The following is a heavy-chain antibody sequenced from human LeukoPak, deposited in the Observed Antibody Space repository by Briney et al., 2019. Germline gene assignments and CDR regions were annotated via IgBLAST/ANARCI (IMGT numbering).Heavy chain of an antibody. D-gene: IGHD3-10*01. Sequence: GASVKVSCKASGYTFTGYYMHWVRQAPGQGLEWMGWINANSGGTNYAQEFQGRVTMTGDTSISTAYMELSRLRSDDTAVYYCAKCGHDSGSYYNAGYDYWGQGTLVTVSS. CDR1: GYTFTGYY. CDR3: AKCGHDSGSYYNAGYDY. V-gene: IGHV1-2*02. J-gene: IGHJ4*02. CDR2: INANSGGT.